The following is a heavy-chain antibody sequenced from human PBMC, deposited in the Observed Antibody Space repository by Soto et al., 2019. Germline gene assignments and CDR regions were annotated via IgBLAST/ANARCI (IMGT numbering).Heavy chain of an antibody. CDR1: GASISSNNW. D-gene: IGHD4-17*01. CDR3: ARSTVTEDY. J-gene: IGHJ4*02. Sequence: QVQLQESGPGLVKPSGTLSLTCAVSGASISSNNWWSWVRQPPGKELEWVGEIYHSGSTSYNLSPKSRVTISIDKSKNQFSLKLSSVTAADTAVYYCARSTVTEDYWGQGTLVTVSS. V-gene: IGHV4-4*02. CDR2: IYHSGST.